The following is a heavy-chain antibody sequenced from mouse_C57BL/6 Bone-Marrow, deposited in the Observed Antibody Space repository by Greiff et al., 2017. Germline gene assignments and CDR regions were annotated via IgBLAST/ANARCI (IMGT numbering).Heavy chain of an antibody. CDR3: ARQGAYGSPFAY. CDR2: IYPRSGNT. J-gene: IGHJ3*01. D-gene: IGHD1-1*01. V-gene: IGHV1-81*01. CDR1: GYTFTSYG. Sequence: QVQLQQSGAELARPGASVKLSCKASGYTFTSYGISWVKQRTGQGLEWIGEIYPRSGNTYYNEKFKGKATLTADKSSSTAYMELRSLTSEDSAVYFCARQGAYGSPFAYWGQGTLVTVSA.